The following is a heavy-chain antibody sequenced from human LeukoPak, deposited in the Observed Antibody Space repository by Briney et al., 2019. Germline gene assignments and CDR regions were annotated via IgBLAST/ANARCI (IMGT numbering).Heavy chain of an antibody. CDR2: ISGDGDAT. J-gene: IGHJ3*02. D-gene: IGHD3-3*01. CDR1: GFTFNDYA. V-gene: IGHV3-23*01. CDR3: ARVRGLDNYDFWSGSSPYAFDI. Sequence: GGSLRLSCAASGFTFNDYAMGWVRQAPGKGLEWVSRISGDGDATKYAASVRGRFTISRDNAKNSLYLQMNSLRAEDTAVYYCARVRGLDNYDFWSGSSPYAFDIWGQGTMVTVSS.